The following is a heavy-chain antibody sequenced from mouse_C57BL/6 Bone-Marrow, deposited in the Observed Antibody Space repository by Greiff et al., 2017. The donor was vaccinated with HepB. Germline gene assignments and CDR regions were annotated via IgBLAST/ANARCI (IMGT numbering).Heavy chain of an antibody. J-gene: IGHJ4*01. D-gene: IGHD1-1*01. CDR1: GFSLTSYG. Sequence: SGPGLVQPSQSLSITCTVSGFSLTSYGVHWVRQSPGKGLEWLGVIWSGGSTDYNAAFISRLSISKDNSKSQVFFKMNSLQADDTAIYYCASPSYGSSLRYYAMDYWGQGTSVTVSS. V-gene: IGHV2-2*01. CDR3: ASPSYGSSLRYYAMDY. CDR2: IWSGGST.